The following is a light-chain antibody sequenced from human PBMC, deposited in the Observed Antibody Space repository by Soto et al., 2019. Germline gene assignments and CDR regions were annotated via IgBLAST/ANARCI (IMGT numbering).Light chain of an antibody. CDR3: QQYDDWPLT. CDR2: GAS. CDR1: QSVSSN. V-gene: IGKV3-15*01. J-gene: IGKJ5*01. Sequence: EVVMTQSPATLSVSPGERATLSCRASQSVSSNLAWYQQKHGQAPRLLIYGASIRATGIPARFSGSGSWTEFTLTISSLQSEDFAVYYCQQYDDWPLTFGQGTRLEIK.